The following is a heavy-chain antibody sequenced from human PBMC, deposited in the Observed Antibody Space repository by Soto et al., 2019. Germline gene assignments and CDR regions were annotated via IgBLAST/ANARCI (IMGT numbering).Heavy chain of an antibody. D-gene: IGHD2-2*01. CDR1: GYTFTNYG. CDR3: AREWNDCSTGMCYVAYYYHGMDV. J-gene: IGHJ6*02. Sequence: QVQLVQSGAEVKEPGASVRVSCETSGYTFTNYGISWLRQAPGQGPEWMGWISVYNGKTKYAQKFQGRVTMTTDTSTNTGYMDLRSLRSDDTAVYYCAREWNDCSTGMCYVAYYYHGMDVWGQGTTVTVSS. V-gene: IGHV1-18*01. CDR2: ISVYNGKT.